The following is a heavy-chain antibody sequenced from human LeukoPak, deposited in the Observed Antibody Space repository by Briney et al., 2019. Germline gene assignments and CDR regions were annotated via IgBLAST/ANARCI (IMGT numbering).Heavy chain of an antibody. CDR2: IYYSGST. D-gene: IGHD6-13*01. J-gene: IGHJ4*02. CDR1: GGSISSGGYY. Sequence: NPSETLSLTCTVSGGSISSGGYYWSWIRQHPGKGLEWIGYIYYSGSTYYNPSLKSRVTISVDTSKNQFSLKLSSVTAADTAVYYCARGGSSSWYPNFDYWGQGTLVTVSS. V-gene: IGHV4-31*03. CDR3: ARGGSSSWYPNFDY.